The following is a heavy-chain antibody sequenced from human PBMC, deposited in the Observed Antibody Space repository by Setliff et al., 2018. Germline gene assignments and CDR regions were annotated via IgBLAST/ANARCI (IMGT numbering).Heavy chain of an antibody. CDR1: GYTFSSYA. V-gene: IGHV7-4-1*02. D-gene: IGHD3-16*02. J-gene: IGHJ4*02. CDR2: INTNTGDP. Sequence: GASVKVSCKASGYTFSSYAMNWVRQAPGQGLEWMGWINTNTGDPTYAQDFTGRFVFSLDTSVSTAYLQISSLKAEDTAVYYCARRPGYRSAHSNESYWGQGTLVTVSS. CDR3: ARRPGYRSAHSNESY.